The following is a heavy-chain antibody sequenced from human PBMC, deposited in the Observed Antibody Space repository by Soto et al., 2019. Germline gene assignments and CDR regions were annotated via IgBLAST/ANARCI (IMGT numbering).Heavy chain of an antibody. J-gene: IGHJ5*02. V-gene: IGHV4-39*01. CDR3: ARVIVAASVGFDP. Sequence: SETLSLTCTVSGGSISSSSYYWGWIRQPPGKGLEWIGSIYYSGSTYYNPSLKSRVTISVDTSKNQFSRKLSSVTAADTAVYYCARVIVAASVGFDPWGKGTLVTVSS. D-gene: IGHD2-15*01. CDR2: IYYSGST. CDR1: GGSISSSSYY.